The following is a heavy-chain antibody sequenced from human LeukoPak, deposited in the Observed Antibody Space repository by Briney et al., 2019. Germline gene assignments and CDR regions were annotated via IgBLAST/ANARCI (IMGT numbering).Heavy chain of an antibody. CDR2: ISGSGGST. CDR3: AKELYSGSYYVRDTTLPNDY. D-gene: IGHD1-26*01. J-gene: IGHJ4*02. Sequence: GGSLRLSCAASGFTFSSYAMSWVRQAPGKGLEWVSAISGSGGSTYYADSVKGRFTISRDNSKNTLYLQMNSLRAEDTAVYYCAKELYSGSYYVRDTTLPNDYWGQGTLVTVSS. CDR1: GFTFSSYA. V-gene: IGHV3-23*01.